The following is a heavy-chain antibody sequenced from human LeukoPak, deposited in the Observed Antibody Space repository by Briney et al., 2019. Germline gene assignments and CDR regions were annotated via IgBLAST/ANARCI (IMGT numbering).Heavy chain of an antibody. V-gene: IGHV1-2*02. Sequence: ASVKVSCKASGDTFSGYYMHWVRQAPKAGLAWMGYINPKSGDTLYAKKFQGRVTMTRDTSTGTAYLELSGLTYDDTAFYYCVTNYYDSGGYFYVDYWGQGTLVTVSS. CDR1: GDTFSGYY. D-gene: IGHD3-22*01. J-gene: IGHJ4*02. CDR2: INPKSGDT. CDR3: VTNYYDSGGYFYVDY.